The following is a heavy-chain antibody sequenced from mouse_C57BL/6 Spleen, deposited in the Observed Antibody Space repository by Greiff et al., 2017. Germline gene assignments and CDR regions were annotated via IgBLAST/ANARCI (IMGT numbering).Heavy chain of an antibody. Sequence: VQLQQSGPELVKPGASVKISCKASGYSFTGYYMNWVKQSPEKSLEWIGEINPSTGGTTYNQKFKAKATLTVDKSSSTAYMQLKSLTSEDSAVYYGARTRHYYGSSYFDYWGQGTTLTVSS. D-gene: IGHD1-1*01. V-gene: IGHV1-42*01. CDR2: INPSTGGT. CDR1: GYSFTGYY. J-gene: IGHJ2*01. CDR3: ARTRHYYGSSYFDY.